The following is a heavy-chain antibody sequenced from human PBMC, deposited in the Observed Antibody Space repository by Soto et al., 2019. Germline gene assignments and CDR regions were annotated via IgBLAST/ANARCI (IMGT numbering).Heavy chain of an antibody. CDR3: ASLGGYYPAFDQ. V-gene: IGHV4-59*08. CDR1: GSPISSYY. Sequence: SETLSLTCSVSGSPISSYYWGWFRLPPGQGLQWVGYIYYTGTTSYNPSLKGRVTVSLDTSKKQFSMKLRSVTAADTAVYSCASLGGYYPAFDQWGQGALVTVSS. CDR2: IYYTGTT. J-gene: IGHJ4*01. D-gene: IGHD3-22*01.